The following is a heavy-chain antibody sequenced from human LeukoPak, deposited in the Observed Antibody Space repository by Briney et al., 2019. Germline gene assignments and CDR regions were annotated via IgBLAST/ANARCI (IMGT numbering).Heavy chain of an antibody. D-gene: IGHD5-18*01. CDR3: ARGGQGDGYSADEAFDI. CDR2: TYYRSKWYN. J-gene: IGHJ3*02. Sequence: SQTLSLTCAISGDSVSSNSSWNWIRQSPSRGLEWLGRTYYRSKWYNDYVVSVKSRININSDTSKNQFSLQLNSVTLEDTAVYYCARGGQGDGYSADEAFDIWGQGTMVTVS. V-gene: IGHV6-1*01. CDR1: GDSVSSNSS.